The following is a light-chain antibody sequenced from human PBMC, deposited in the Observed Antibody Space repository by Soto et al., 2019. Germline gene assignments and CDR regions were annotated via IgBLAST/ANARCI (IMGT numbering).Light chain of an antibody. J-gene: IGKJ1*01. CDR1: QDISHY. CDR3: QQAYTFPRT. CDR2: GAS. Sequence: DIQVTQSPSSVSASVGDRVTITCRASQDISHYLAWYQQKPGKAPKLLIYGASSLQSGVPSRFSGSGSGTDFTLTIRSLQPEDFETFYCQQAYTFPRTFGQGTKVDIK. V-gene: IGKV1D-12*01.